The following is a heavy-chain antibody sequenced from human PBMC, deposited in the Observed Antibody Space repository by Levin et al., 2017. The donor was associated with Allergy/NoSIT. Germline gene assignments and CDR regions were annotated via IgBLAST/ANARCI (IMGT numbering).Heavy chain of an antibody. CDR1: GFSLSGYS. CDR2: ISGSGTYI. Sequence: GESLKISCVASGFSLSGYSMNWVRQAPGKGLEWVSTISGSGTYINYVDSVKGRFAISRDDAKNSVYLQKNSLRDEDTAVYYCARDQGLAWGQGVLVTVSS. V-gene: IGHV3-21*04. CDR3: ARDQGLA. J-gene: IGHJ5*02.